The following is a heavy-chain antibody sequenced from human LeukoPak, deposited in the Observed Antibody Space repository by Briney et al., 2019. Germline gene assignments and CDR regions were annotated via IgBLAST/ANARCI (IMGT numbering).Heavy chain of an antibody. CDR2: ISSNGGTT. CDR1: GFTFSSYA. Sequence: GGSLRLSCAASGFTFSSYAMHWVRQAPGKGLEYVSVISSNGGTTYYANSVKGRFSISRDNSKSTLYLQMGSLRLDDMAVYYCARGWDVPLDYWGQGTLVTVYS. J-gene: IGHJ4*02. D-gene: IGHD1-26*01. CDR3: ARGWDVPLDY. V-gene: IGHV3-64*01.